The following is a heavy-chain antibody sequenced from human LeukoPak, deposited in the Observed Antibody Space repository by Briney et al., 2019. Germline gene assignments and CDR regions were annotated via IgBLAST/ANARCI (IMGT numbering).Heavy chain of an antibody. J-gene: IGHJ4*02. CDR3: ARNRPHYYDNSGYLDS. CDR1: GGSISSYY. V-gene: IGHV4-59*01. D-gene: IGHD3-22*01. Sequence: SETLSLTCTVSGGSISSYYWSWIRQPPGKGLEWIGNNDYTGGANYNPSLKSRVTILVDTSKSQFSLKLISVTAADTAVYFCARNRPHYYDNSGYLDSWGQGALVTVSS. CDR2: NDYTGGA.